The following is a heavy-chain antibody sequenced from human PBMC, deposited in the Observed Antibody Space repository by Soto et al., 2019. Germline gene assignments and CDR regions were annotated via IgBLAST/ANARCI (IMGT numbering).Heavy chain of an antibody. V-gene: IGHV4-4*02. D-gene: IGHD3-10*01. CDR2: IHHSETT. Sequence: SETLSLTCAVSGASVISTKWWSWVRQSPGKGLEWIGEIHHSETTNYNPSLESRVTISVDTSKNQFSLKLSSVTAADTAVYYCATPQGTMVRGVAGGGMDVWGQGTTVTVS. J-gene: IGHJ6*02. CDR3: ATPQGTMVRGVAGGGMDV. CDR1: GASVISTKW.